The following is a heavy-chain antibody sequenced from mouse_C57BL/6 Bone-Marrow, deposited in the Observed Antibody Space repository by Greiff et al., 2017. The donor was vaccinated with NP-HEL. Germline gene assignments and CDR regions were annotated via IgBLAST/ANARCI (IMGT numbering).Heavy chain of an antibody. D-gene: IGHD2-3*01. CDR1: GYTFTSYG. J-gene: IGHJ3*01. V-gene: IGHV1-81*01. CDR2: IYPRSGNT. CDR3: AKRGYDGYYVRFAY. Sequence: VQLQQSGAELARPGASVKLSCKASGYTFTSYGISWVKQRTGQGLEWIGEIYPRSGNTYYNEKFKGKATLTADKSSSTAYMELRSLTSEDSAVYFCAKRGYDGYYVRFAYWGQGTLVTVSA.